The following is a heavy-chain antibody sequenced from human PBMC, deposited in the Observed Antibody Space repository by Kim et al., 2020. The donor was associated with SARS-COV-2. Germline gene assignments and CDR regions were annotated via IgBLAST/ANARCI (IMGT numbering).Heavy chain of an antibody. CDR1: GYTFTSYY. CDR3: ARDYLYDYVWGSYRYGYQSNYYYGMDV. V-gene: IGHV1-46*01. CDR2: INPSGGST. Sequence: ASVKVSCKASGYTFTSYYMHWVRQAPGQGLEWMGIINPSGGSTSYAQKFQGRVTMTRDTSTSTVYMELSSLRSEDTAVYYCARDYLYDYVWGSYRYGYQSNYYYGMDVWGQGTTVTVSS. D-gene: IGHD3-16*02. J-gene: IGHJ6*02.